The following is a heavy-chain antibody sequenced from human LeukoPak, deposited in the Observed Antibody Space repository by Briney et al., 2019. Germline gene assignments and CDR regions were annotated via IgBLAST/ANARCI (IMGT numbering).Heavy chain of an antibody. J-gene: IGHJ2*01. CDR2: IYPGDSGT. V-gene: IGHV5-51*01. CDR3: ARYDGGNSGYFDL. Sequence: GESLKISCQVSGFNFPTYWIGWVRQMPGKGLEWMGLIYPGDSGTRHSPSFQGQVTISTDKSIDTAYLQWSSLKASDTAIYYCARYDGGNSGYFDLWGRGTPVTVSS. D-gene: IGHD4-23*01. CDR1: GFNFPTYW.